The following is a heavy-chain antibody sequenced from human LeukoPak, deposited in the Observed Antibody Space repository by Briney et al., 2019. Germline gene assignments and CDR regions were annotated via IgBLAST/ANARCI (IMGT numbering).Heavy chain of an antibody. D-gene: IGHD3-22*01. CDR1: GFTFSDYY. V-gene: IGHV3-11*04. J-gene: IGHJ5*02. CDR2: ISSSGSTI. Sequence: GGSLRLSCAASGFTFSDYYMSWIRQAPGKGLEWVSHISSSGSTIYYADSVKGRFTISRDNAKNSLYLQMNSLRAEDTAVYYCASNYAYYYDSSGYYTTWGQGTLVTVSS. CDR3: ASNYAYYYDSSGYYTT.